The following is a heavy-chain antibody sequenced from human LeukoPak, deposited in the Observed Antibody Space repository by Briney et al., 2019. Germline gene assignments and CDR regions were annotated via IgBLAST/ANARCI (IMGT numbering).Heavy chain of an antibody. J-gene: IGHJ4*02. CDR1: GGSFSGHY. D-gene: IGHD6-13*01. Sequence: SETLSLTCAVYGGSFSGHYWSWIRQPPGKGLEWIGEINHSGSTNYNPSLKSRVTISVDTSKNQFSLKLSSVTAADTAVYYCARGPSRGQLVAGFDYWGQGTLVTVSS. CDR3: ARGPSRGQLVAGFDY. CDR2: INHSGST. V-gene: IGHV4-34*01.